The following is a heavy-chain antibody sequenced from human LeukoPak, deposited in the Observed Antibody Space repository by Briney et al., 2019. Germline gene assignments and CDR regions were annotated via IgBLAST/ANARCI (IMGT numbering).Heavy chain of an antibody. CDR2: IYPGDSET. CDR1: GYSLTRYW. J-gene: IGHJ5*02. D-gene: IGHD3-10*01. Sequence: GESLEISWQGPGYSLTRYWLGWVRQMPGKGLEWGGIIYPGDSETRFSPPFQGQVTISAGKSTGTAYLQWSSLKASDTAMYSCARLEYYRSGSYSARWFDPWGQGTLVTVSS. CDR3: ARLEYYRSGSYSARWFDP. V-gene: IGHV5-51*01.